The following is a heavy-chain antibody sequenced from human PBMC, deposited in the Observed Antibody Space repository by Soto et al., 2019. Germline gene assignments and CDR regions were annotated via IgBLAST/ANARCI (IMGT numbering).Heavy chain of an antibody. CDR3: ARVGYYDYIWGASKNPLVFVPYYFDY. J-gene: IGHJ4*02. CDR1: GFTFDDYG. Sequence: GGSLRLSCAASGFTFDDYGMSWVRQAPGKGLEWVSGINWNGGSTGYADSVKGRFTISRDNAKNSLYLQMNSLRAEDTALYHCARVGYYDYIWGASKNPLVFVPYYFDYWGQGTLVTVSS. D-gene: IGHD3-16*01. CDR2: INWNGGST. V-gene: IGHV3-20*01.